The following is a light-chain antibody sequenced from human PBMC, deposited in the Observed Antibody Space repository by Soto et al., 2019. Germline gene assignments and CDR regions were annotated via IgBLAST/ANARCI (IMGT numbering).Light chain of an antibody. V-gene: IGKV3-20*01. CDR2: GAS. J-gene: IGKJ4*02. CDR1: QSVSSSS. CDR3: QQYGSSPTT. Sequence: EIVMTQSPATLSLSAGERATLSCRASQSVSSSSLAWYQQKPGQAPRLLIYGASRRATGIPDRFSGSGSGTDFTLTISRLEPEDFAVYYCQQYGSSPTTFGGGTKVEIK.